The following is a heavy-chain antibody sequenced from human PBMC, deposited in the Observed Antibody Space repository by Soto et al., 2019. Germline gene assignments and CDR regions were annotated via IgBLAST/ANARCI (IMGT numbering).Heavy chain of an antibody. CDR2: IYYSGST. CDR3: ARISSRYYYYYGMDV. J-gene: IGHJ6*02. D-gene: IGHD6-6*01. CDR1: GGSISSYY. V-gene: IGHV4-59*01. Sequence: SETLSLTCTVSGGSISSYYWSWIRQPPGKGLEWIGYIYYSGSTNYNPSLKSRVTISVDTSKNQLSLKLSSVTAADTAVYYCARISSRYYYYYGMDVWGQGTTVTVSS.